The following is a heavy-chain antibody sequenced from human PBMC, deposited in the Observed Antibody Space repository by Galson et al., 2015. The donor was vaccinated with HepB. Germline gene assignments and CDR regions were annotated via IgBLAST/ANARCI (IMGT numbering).Heavy chain of an antibody. Sequence: SLRLSCAASGFTFRSYPMNWVRQAPGKGLEWVSYIGSISSTIYYAESVKGRFTISRDNAKNSPYLQMNSLRDDDTAVYYCARGGWPFFYSYAMDVWGQGTTVTVSS. J-gene: IGHJ6*02. V-gene: IGHV3-48*02. D-gene: IGHD6-19*01. CDR2: IGSISSTI. CDR1: GFTFRSYP. CDR3: ARGGWPFFYSYAMDV.